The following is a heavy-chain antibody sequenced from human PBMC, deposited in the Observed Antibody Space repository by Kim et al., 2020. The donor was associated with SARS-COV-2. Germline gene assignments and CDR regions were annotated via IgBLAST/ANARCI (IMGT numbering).Heavy chain of an antibody. J-gene: IGHJ6*02. V-gene: IGHV3-23*01. D-gene: IGHD6-19*01. Sequence: VKGRFTISRDNSKNTLDLQMNSLRAEDTAVYYCAKDLLAVAGGYYYYGMDVWGQGTTVTVSS. CDR3: AKDLLAVAGGYYYYGMDV.